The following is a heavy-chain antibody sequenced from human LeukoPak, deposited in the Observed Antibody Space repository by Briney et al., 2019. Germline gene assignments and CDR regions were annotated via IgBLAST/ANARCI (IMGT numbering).Heavy chain of an antibody. J-gene: IGHJ4*02. Sequence: GGSLRLSCAASGFTFDDYAMHWVRQAPGKGLEWVSGISWNSGSIGYVDSVKGRFTISRDNAKNSLYLQMNSLRAEDTALYYCAAIAVAGTYYFDYWGQGTLVTVSS. CDR2: ISWNSGSI. CDR3: AAIAVAGTYYFDY. CDR1: GFTFDDYA. V-gene: IGHV3-9*01. D-gene: IGHD6-19*01.